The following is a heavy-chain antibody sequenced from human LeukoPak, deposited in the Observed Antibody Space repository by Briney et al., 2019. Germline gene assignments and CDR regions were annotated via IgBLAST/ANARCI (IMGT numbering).Heavy chain of an antibody. Sequence: GASVKVSCKASGYIFSNYGITWVRHVPGQGLEWMGWISTYNQNTNYAQKFHDRVTMTTDTSTSTAYMELRGLRPDDTAVYYCAKSVVALSQYCHMDVWGTGTTVTVSS. D-gene: IGHD5/OR15-5a*01. CDR3: AKSVVALSQYCHMDV. CDR1: GYIFSNYG. J-gene: IGHJ6*03. CDR2: ISTYNQNT. V-gene: IGHV1-18*01.